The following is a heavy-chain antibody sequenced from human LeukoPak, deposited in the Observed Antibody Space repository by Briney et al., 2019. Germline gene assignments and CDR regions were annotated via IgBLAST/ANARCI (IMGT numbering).Heavy chain of an antibody. CDR3: ASIAVAGTIDY. J-gene: IGHJ4*02. CDR2: IYDSGST. V-gene: IGHV4-30-4*01. CDR1: GGSFSSGDYY. D-gene: IGHD6-19*01. Sequence: SETLSLTCTVSGGSFSSGDYYWSWIRQPPGKGLEGIGYIYDSGSTYYTPSLKSRLTISVDTSTNQFSLKLSSVTAADTAVYYCASIAVAGTIDYWGQGTLVTVSS.